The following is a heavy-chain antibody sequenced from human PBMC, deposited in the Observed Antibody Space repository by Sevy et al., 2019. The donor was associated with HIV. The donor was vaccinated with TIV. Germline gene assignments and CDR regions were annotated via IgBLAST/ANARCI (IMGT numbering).Heavy chain of an antibody. Sequence: GESLKISCAASGFTFSSYTMHWVRQAPGKGLEWVAFISYDGSRKYYADSVKGRFTISRDNSKNTLYLQTNNLRAEDTAVFYCARDLALSGSYSWLAYWGQGTLVTVSS. J-gene: IGHJ4*02. CDR3: ARDLALSGSYSWLAY. D-gene: IGHD1-26*01. CDR1: GFTFSSYT. CDR2: ISYDGSRK. V-gene: IGHV3-30*14.